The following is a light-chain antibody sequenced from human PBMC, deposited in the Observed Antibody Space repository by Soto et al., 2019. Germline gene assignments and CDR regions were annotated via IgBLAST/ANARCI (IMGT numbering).Light chain of an antibody. CDR3: QQHNNWRVT. J-gene: IGKJ4*01. CDR1: QSISTK. CDR2: DAS. Sequence: EVVLTQSPATLSVSPGERATLSCRASQSISTKLAWHQQKPGQAPRLLIYDASHRATGIPARFRGSGSGTEFIPLTSSLQYEDSAVYYCQQHNNWRVTFGGGTKVDIK. V-gene: IGKV3D-15*01.